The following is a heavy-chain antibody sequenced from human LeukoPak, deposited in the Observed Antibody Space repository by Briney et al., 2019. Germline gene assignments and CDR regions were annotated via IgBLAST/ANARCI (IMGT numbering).Heavy chain of an antibody. D-gene: IGHD4-17*01. CDR2: ISYDGSNK. CDR1: GFTFSRYW. J-gene: IGHJ5*02. Sequence: GGSLRLSCAASGFTFSRYWMSWVRQAPGKGLEWVAVISYDGSNKYYADSVKGRFTISRDNSKDTLYLQMNSLRAEDTAVYYCAKNGGGGDYGDYGAWFDPWGQGTLVTVSS. V-gene: IGHV3-30*18. CDR3: AKNGGGGDYGDYGAWFDP.